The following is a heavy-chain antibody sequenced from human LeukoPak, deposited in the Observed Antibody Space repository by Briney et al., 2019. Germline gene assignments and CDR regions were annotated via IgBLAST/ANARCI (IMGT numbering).Heavy chain of an antibody. J-gene: IGHJ4*02. CDR3: AKDLEPSWFGAPSFDY. Sequence: GGSLRLPCAASGFTFSSYGMHWVRQAPGKGLEWVAVISYDGSNKYYADSVKGRFTISRDNSKNTLYLQMNSLRAEDTAVYYCAKDLEPSWFGAPSFDYWGQGTLVTVSS. CDR1: GFTFSSYG. D-gene: IGHD3-10*01. CDR2: ISYDGSNK. V-gene: IGHV3-30*18.